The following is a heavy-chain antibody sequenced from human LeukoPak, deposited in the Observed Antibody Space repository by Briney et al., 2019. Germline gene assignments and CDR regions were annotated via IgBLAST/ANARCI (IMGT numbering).Heavy chain of an antibody. J-gene: IGHJ5*02. CDR2: IHYSGST. Sequence: SETLSLTCTVSGGSISGHYWSWIRQSPGKGLQWIGYIHYSGSTNYNPSLKSRVTMSVDTSKNQFSLKLTSMTAADTAVYYCARLQYCSGTSCYWFDPWGQGTLVTVSS. CDR3: ARLQYCSGTSCYWFDP. CDR1: GGSISGHY. D-gene: IGHD2-2*01. V-gene: IGHV4-59*11.